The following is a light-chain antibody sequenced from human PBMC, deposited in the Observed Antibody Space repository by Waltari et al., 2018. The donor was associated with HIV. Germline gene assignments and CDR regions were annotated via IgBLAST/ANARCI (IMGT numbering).Light chain of an antibody. V-gene: IGLV2-14*01. CDR2: AVT. J-gene: IGLJ2*01. Sequence: QSALTQPASVSGSPGQSITITCTGTSDDVGGYNHVAGYQQKIDSPPKLIIAAVTHRPSGVSGRFSGSKSGNTASLTITGLRQDDEAVYFCSSYTRSISVIFGGGTRLIV. CDR3: SSYTRSISVI. CDR1: SDDVGGYNH.